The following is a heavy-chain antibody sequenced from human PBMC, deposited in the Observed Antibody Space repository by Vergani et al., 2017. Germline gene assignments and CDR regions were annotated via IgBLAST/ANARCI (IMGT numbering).Heavy chain of an antibody. CDR3: ARSLQLYVNRYSGFDS. J-gene: IGHJ5*01. CDR2: ISWRGGSV. CDR1: GFAFNDFA. D-gene: IGHD2-21*01. V-gene: IGHV3-9*01. Sequence: EVQLVESGGDKVQPGTSLRPSCAASGFAFNDFAMHWIRQTPGKGLEWASGISWRGGSVGYADSVRGRVTISRDNTKNHLYLQMNSLKPDDTAVYYCARSLQLYVNRYSGFDSWGRGTLVIVSS.